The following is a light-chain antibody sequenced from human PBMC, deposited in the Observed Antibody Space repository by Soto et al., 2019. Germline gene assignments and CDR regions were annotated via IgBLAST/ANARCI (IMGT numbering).Light chain of an antibody. CDR2: GSS. Sequence: EIVMTQSPATLSVSPGERATLSCRASHSISDTLAWYQQKPGQAPRLLIFGSSTRAPGIPARFSASGSETEFTLTITTLQSEDFAVYYCQQYNNWPLTFGPGTKVDIK. CDR1: HSISDT. J-gene: IGKJ3*01. V-gene: IGKV3-15*01. CDR3: QQYNNWPLT.